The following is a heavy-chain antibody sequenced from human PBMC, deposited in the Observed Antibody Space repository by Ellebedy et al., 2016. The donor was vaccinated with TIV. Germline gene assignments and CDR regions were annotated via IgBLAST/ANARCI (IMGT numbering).Heavy chain of an antibody. D-gene: IGHD1-26*01. V-gene: IGHV1-8*01. CDR3: ARGLKKSRGSYYLDY. J-gene: IGHJ4*02. CDR1: GYTFTSYD. Sequence: ASVKVSXXASGYTFTSYDINWVRQATGQGLEWMGRMNPNSGNTGYAQKFQGRVTMTRNTSISTAYMELSSMRSEDTAVYYCARGLKKSRGSYYLDYWGQGTLVTVAS. CDR2: MNPNSGNT.